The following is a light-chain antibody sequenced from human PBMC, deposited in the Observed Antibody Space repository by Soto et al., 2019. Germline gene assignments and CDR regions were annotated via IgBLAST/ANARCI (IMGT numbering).Light chain of an antibody. CDR1: QIVTSSY. V-gene: IGKV3-20*01. CDR2: GAS. CDR3: QQYDSSPPLT. Sequence: EIVLTQSPGTPSLSPGERASLSCRASQIVTSSYLAWYQQKPGQAPRLLIYGASSRATGIPDRFSGSGSGTDFTLTISRLEPEDFAVYYCQQYDSSPPLTFGGGTKVDIK. J-gene: IGKJ4*01.